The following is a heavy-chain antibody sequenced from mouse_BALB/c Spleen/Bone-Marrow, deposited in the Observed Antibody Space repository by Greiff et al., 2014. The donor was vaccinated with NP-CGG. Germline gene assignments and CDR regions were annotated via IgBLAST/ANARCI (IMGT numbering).Heavy chain of an antibody. Sequence: VQLKHSGPELGKPGASVKISCKTSGYTFTDYTLHWGKQSHGKSLEWIGGVNPNIGGTSYNQKFKGKASLTVNKSSTTAYMELRSLTSEDSAVYYCARGRWYYWGQGTTLTVSS. V-gene: IGHV1-22*01. D-gene: IGHD2-3*01. J-gene: IGHJ2*01. CDR1: GYTFTDYT. CDR2: VNPNIGGT. CDR3: ARGRWYY.